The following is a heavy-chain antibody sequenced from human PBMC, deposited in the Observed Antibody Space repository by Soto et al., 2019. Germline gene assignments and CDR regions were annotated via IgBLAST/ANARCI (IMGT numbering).Heavy chain of an antibody. V-gene: IGHV3-21*01. Sequence: PGGSLRLSCAASGFTFSSYSMNWVRQAPGKGLEWVSSISSSSSYIYYADSVKGRFTISRDNAKNSLYLQMNSLRAEDTAVYYCARLYDFWSGYYTGFDYWGQGTLVTVSS. D-gene: IGHD3-3*01. CDR1: GFTFSSYS. CDR2: ISSSSSYI. CDR3: ARLYDFWSGYYTGFDY. J-gene: IGHJ4*02.